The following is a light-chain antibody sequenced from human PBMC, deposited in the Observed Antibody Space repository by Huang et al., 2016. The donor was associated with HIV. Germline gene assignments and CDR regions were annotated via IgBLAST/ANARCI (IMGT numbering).Light chain of an antibody. CDR1: QSVSSY. V-gene: IGKV3-11*01. CDR2: DAS. Sequence: EIVLTQSPATLSLSPGEGATLSCRASQSVSSYLAWYQQSPGQAPRLRIYDASNRATGAPTRFSGSGSGTDFTLTITSLEPEDFAVYYCQQRSTWPFTFGQGTKLEIK. J-gene: IGKJ2*01. CDR3: QQRSTWPFT.